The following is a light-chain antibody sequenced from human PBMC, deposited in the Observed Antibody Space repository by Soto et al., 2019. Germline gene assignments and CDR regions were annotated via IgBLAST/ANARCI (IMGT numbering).Light chain of an antibody. CDR3: QQYNNLPPGT. Sequence: EIVTTQSPATPSVSPGERATLSCRASQSVSSNLAWYQQKPGQAPWLLIYGASTRATGIPARFSGSGSGTECTLPISSLQSEDFSVYYCQQYNNLPPGTFGQGTKLEIK. CDR2: GAS. CDR1: QSVSSN. J-gene: IGKJ2*02. V-gene: IGKV3-15*01.